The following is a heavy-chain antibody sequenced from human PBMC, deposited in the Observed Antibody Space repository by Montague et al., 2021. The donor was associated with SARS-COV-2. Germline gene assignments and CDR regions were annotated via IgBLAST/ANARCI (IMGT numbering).Heavy chain of an antibody. CDR1: GFSLSTSGMC. CDR3: ARGPSDTYYYNGMDV. CDR2: IDWDGDK. V-gene: IGHV2-70*11. J-gene: IGHJ6*02. Sequence: PALVKPTQTLTLTCTFSGFSLSTSGMCMTWIRQPPGKALEWLARIDWDGDKYYNTSLKSRLTIPKDTSKNLVVLTMTNMDPVDTATYYCARGPSDTYYYNGMDVWGRGTTVTVSS.